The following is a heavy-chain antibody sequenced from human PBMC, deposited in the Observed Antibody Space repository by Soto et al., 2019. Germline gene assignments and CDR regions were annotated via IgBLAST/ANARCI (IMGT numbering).Heavy chain of an antibody. V-gene: IGHV3-11*06. CDR3: ARGRNEYRHLGCMDV. J-gene: IGHJ6*02. CDR1: GFTFSDYY. Sequence: QVQLVESGGGLVKPGVSLRLSCAASGFTFSDYYMSWIRQAPGKGLEWVSYISSSGSYTDYADSVKGRFTISRNNAKNSLDLQMNSLRAENTAVYYCARGRNEYRHLGCMDVWGQGTKVTVSS. CDR2: ISSSGSYT. D-gene: IGHD6-6*01.